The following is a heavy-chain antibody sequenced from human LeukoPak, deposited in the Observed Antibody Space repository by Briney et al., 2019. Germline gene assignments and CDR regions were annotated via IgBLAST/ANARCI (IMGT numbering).Heavy chain of an antibody. D-gene: IGHD3-10*01. CDR1: GYTFTSYD. J-gene: IGHJ4*02. CDR3: ARGGTYYGSGSYDFDY. Sequence: ASVKVSCKASGYTFTSYDINWVRQATGQGLEWMGWMNPNSGNTNYAQKLQGRVTMTTDTSTSTAYMELRSLRSDDTAVYYCARGGTYYGSGSYDFDYWGQGTLVTVSS. CDR2: MNPNSGNT. V-gene: IGHV1-8*01.